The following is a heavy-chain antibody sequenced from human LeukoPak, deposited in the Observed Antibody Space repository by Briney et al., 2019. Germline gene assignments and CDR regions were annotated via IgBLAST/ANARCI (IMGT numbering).Heavy chain of an antibody. CDR1: GGSISSSSYY. Sequence: SETLSLTCTVSGGSISSSSYYWGWIRQPPGKGLEWIGSIYYSGSTYYNPSLKSRVTISVDTSKNQFSLKLSSVTAADTAVYYCAVRGVMMGGDFDYWGQGTLVTASS. CDR3: AVRGVMMGGDFDY. D-gene: IGHD3-10*01. V-gene: IGHV4-39*01. J-gene: IGHJ4*02. CDR2: IYYSGST.